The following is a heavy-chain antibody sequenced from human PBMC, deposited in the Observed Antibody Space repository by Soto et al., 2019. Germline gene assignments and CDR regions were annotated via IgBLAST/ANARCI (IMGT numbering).Heavy chain of an antibody. CDR3: AKDNARDCSSTSRYDAFDI. V-gene: IGHV3-23*01. Sequence: GGSLRLSCAASGFTFSSYAMSWVRQAPGKGLEWVSAISGSGGSTYYADSVKGRFTISRDNSKNTLYLQMNSLRAEDTAVYYSAKDNARDCSSTSRYDAFDIWGQGTMVTVSS. D-gene: IGHD2-2*01. J-gene: IGHJ3*02. CDR2: ISGSGGST. CDR1: GFTFSSYA.